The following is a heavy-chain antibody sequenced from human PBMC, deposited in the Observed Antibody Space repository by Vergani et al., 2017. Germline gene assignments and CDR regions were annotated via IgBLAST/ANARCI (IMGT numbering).Heavy chain of an antibody. J-gene: IGHJ5*02. V-gene: IGHV4-34*01. CDR1: GGSFSGYY. CDR2: INHSGST. Sequence: QVQLQQWGAGLLKPSETLSLTCAVYGGSFSGYYWSWIRQPPGKGLEWIGEINHSGSTNYNPSLKSRVTISVDTSKNQFSLKLSSVTAADTAVYYCAIRYSGGYKSSGWFDPWGQGSLVTVSS. D-gene: IGHD6-19*01. CDR3: AIRYSGGYKSSGWFDP.